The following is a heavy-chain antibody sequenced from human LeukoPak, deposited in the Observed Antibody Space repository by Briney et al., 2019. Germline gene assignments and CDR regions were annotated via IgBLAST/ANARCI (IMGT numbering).Heavy chain of an antibody. D-gene: IGHD3-22*01. J-gene: IGHJ4*02. CDR3: ARGAYYDSSGYDRTGLFDY. CDR2: INPSGGST. CDR1: GYTFTSYG. V-gene: IGHV1-46*01. Sequence: GASVKVSCKASGYTFTSYGISWVRQAPGQGLEWMGIINPSGGSTSYAQKFQGRVTMTRDTSTSTVYMELSSLRSEDTAVYYCARGAYYDSSGYDRTGLFDYWGQGTLVTVSS.